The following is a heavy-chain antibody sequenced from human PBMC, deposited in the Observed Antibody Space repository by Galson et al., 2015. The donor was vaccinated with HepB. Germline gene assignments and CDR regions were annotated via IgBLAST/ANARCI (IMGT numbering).Heavy chain of an antibody. CDR1: GFTSSSYA. J-gene: IGHJ4*02. CDR2: ISGSGGFT. V-gene: IGHV3-23*01. Sequence: SLRLSCAASGFTSSSYAMSWVRQAPGKGLEWVSAISGSGGFTYYADSVKGRFTISRDNSKNTLYLQMNSLRAEDRAVYYCAKDRGGSYYHRTDYWGQGTLVTVSS. CDR3: AKDRGGSYYHRTDY. D-gene: IGHD1-26*01.